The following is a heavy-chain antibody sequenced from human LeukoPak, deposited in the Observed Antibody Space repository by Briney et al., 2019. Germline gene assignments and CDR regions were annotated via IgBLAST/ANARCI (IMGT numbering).Heavy chain of an antibody. CDR2: IYTSGST. J-gene: IGHJ6*03. CDR3: ARGRRGHYYYYMDV. CDR1: GGSISSGSYY. V-gene: IGHV4-61*02. Sequence: SQTLSLTCTVSGGSISSGSYYWSWIRQPAGTGLEWIGRIYTSGSTNYNPSLKSRVTISVDTSKNQFSLKLSSVTAADTAVYYCARGRRGHYYYYMDVWGKGTTVTISS.